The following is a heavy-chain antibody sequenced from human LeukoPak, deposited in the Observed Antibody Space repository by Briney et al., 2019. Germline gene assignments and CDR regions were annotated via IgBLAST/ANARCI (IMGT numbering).Heavy chain of an antibody. CDR1: GGSISSFY. Sequence: PSETLSLTRTVSGGSISSFYWSWIRQPAGKGLEWIGRVSTSGNTNYNPSLKSRVTMSVDTSKNQFSLKLSSVTAADTAVYYCARAALAFMSYYFDYWGQGTLVTVSS. V-gene: IGHV4-4*07. CDR2: VSTSGNT. J-gene: IGHJ4*02. CDR3: ARAALAFMSYYFDY. D-gene: IGHD3-10*01.